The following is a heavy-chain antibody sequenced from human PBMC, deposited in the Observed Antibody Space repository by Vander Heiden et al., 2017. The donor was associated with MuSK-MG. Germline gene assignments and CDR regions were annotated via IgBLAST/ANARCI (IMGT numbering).Heavy chain of an antibody. Sequence: EVQLVESGGGLVQPGGSLRLSCAASGFTFSSYWMSWVRQAPGKGLEWVANIKQDGSEKYYVDSGKGRFTISRDNAKNSLYLQMNRLRAEDTAVYYCARSLGRGSQSEYFQHWGQGTLVTVSS. J-gene: IGHJ1*01. CDR1: GFTFSSYW. CDR3: ARSLGRGSQSEYFQH. D-gene: IGHD2-15*01. CDR2: IKQDGSEK. V-gene: IGHV3-7*01.